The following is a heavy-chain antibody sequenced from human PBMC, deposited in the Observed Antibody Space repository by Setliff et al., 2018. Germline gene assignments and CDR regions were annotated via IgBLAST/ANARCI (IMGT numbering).Heavy chain of an antibody. CDR2: VSGSGGST. CDR3: AKDSSYSMIVVVIPFDY. CDR1: GSTFRSYA. J-gene: IGHJ4*02. Sequence: PGGSLRLSCAASGSTFRSYAMSWVRQAPGKGLEWVSGVSGSGGSTYYTDSVKGRFTISRDNSKNTLYLQMNSLRAEDTAVYYCAKDSSYSMIVVVIPFDYWGQGTLVTVSS. D-gene: IGHD3-22*01. V-gene: IGHV3-23*01.